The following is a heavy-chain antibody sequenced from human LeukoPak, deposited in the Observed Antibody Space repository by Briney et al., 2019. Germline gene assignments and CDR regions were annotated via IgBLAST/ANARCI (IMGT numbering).Heavy chain of an antibody. CDR3: AGEIKNGGYFDY. CDR2: ISYDGSNK. Sequence: GRSLRLSCAASGFTFSSYAMHWVRQAPGKGLEWVAVISYDGSNKYYADSVKGRFTISRDNSKNTLYLQMNSLRAEDTAVYYCAGEIKNGGYFDYWGQGTLVTVSS. V-gene: IGHV3-30*01. J-gene: IGHJ4*02. D-gene: IGHD1-1*01. CDR1: GFTFSSYA.